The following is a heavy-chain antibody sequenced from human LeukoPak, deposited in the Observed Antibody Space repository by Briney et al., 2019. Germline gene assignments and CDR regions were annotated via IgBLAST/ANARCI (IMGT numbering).Heavy chain of an antibody. CDR1: GGSISSYY. Sequence: SETLSLTCTVSGGSISSYYWSWIRQPPGKGLEWIGYIYYSGSTKYNPSLKSRVTISVDTSKNQFSLKLSSVTAADTAVYYCARENDSGGWFDPWGQGTLVTVSS. D-gene: IGHD1-26*01. CDR3: ARENDSGGWFDP. J-gene: IGHJ5*02. V-gene: IGHV4-59*01. CDR2: IYYSGST.